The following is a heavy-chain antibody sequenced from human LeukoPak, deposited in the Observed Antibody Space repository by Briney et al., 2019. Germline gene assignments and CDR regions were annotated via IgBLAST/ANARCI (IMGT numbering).Heavy chain of an antibody. D-gene: IGHD3-10*01. V-gene: IGHV4-59*01. CDR1: GGSISNYY. J-gene: IGHJ4*02. CDR2: IYYTGST. CDR3: ARSQNYYGSGDY. Sequence: PSETLSLTCTVSGGSISNYYWSWIRLPPGKGLEWIGYIYYTGSTTYNPSLKSRVTISVDTSKNQFSLNLSFVTAADTAVYYCARSQNYYGSGDYWSQGTLVTVSS.